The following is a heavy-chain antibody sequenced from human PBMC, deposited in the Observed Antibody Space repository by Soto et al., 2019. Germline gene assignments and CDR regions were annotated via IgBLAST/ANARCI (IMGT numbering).Heavy chain of an antibody. V-gene: IGHV4-34*01. CDR1: GGSFSGYY. CDR3: AFRSNEEYYFDY. J-gene: IGHJ4*02. CDR2: INHSGST. Sequence: KPSETLSLTCAVYGGSFSGYYWSWIRQPPGKGLEWIGEINHSGSTNYNPSLKSRVTISVDTSKNQFSLKLSSVTAADTAVYYCAFRSNEEYYFDYWGQGTLVTVSS.